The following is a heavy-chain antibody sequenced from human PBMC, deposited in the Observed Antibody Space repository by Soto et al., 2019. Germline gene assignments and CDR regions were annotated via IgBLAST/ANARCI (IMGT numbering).Heavy chain of an antibody. V-gene: IGHV4-59*01. CDR3: ACSGWYGSDYFDY. D-gene: IGHD6-19*01. J-gene: IGHJ4*02. Sequence: SETLSLTCSVSGGSISNYYWSWIRQPPGKGLEWIGYIYYNGNTHYNPSLRSRVTMSVDTSKNQFSLTLSSVTAADTAVYYWACSGWYGSDYFDYWGQGTLVTVSS. CDR1: GGSISNYY. CDR2: IYYNGNT.